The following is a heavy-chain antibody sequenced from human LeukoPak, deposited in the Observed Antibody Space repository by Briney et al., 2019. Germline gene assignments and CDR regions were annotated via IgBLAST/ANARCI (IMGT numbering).Heavy chain of an antibody. D-gene: IGHD3-10*01. Sequence: SETLSLTCAVSGGSISSSNWWSWVRQPPGKGLEWIGEIYHSGSTNYNPSLKSRVTISVDKSKNQFSLKLSSVTAADTAVYYCARAGYGPGSYLLDYWGQGTLVTVSS. CDR1: GGSISSSNW. CDR2: IYHSGST. V-gene: IGHV4-4*02. CDR3: ARAGYGPGSYLLDY. J-gene: IGHJ4*02.